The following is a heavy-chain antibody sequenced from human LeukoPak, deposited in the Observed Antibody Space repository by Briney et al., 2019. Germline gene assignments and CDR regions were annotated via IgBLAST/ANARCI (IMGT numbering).Heavy chain of an antibody. D-gene: IGHD2-2*01. Sequence: PGGSLRLSCAASGFTFSSYSMNWVRQAPGKGLEWVSYISSSSSIIYYADSVKGRFTISRDNSKNTLYLQMNSLRAEDTAVYYCAKQEGFKVVPAAVRNYYYYYMDVWGKGTTVTVSS. CDR2: ISSSSSII. V-gene: IGHV3-48*01. J-gene: IGHJ6*03. CDR3: AKQEGFKVVPAAVRNYYYYYMDV. CDR1: GFTFSSYS.